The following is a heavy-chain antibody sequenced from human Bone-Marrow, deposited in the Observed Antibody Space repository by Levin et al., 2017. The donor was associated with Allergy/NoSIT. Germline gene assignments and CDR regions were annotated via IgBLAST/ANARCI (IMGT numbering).Heavy chain of an antibody. CDR3: ATDPRGSSLDFWFNP. J-gene: IGHJ5*02. CDR1: PFTFSSYT. D-gene: IGHD6-13*01. CDR2: ISSSSTYI. Sequence: GGSLRLSCTASPFTFSSYTMNWVRQAPGKGLEWVSSISSSSTYISYADSVKGRFTISRDNAKNSVYLQMNALRVEDTAVYYCATDPRGSSLDFWFNPWGQGTLVTVSS. V-gene: IGHV3-21*01.